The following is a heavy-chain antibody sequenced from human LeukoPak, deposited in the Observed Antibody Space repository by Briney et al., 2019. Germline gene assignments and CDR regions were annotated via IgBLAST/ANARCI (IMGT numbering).Heavy chain of an antibody. V-gene: IGHV4-34*01. CDR1: GGSFSGYY. J-gene: IGHJ6*02. CDR2: INHSGST. Sequence: PSETLSLTCAVYGGSFSGYYWSWIRQPPGKGLEWIGEINHSGSTNYNPSLKSRVTISVDTSKNQFSLKLSSVTAADTAVYYCARGRRNLLYYDFWSGYSHYYYYGMDVWGQGTTVTVSS. CDR3: ARGRRNLLYYDFWSGYSHYYYYGMDV. D-gene: IGHD3-3*01.